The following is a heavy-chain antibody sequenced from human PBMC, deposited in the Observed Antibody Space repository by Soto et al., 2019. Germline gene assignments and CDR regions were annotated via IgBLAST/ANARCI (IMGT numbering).Heavy chain of an antibody. CDR2: IIPILGSA. Sequence: QVQLVQSGAEVKKPGSSVKVSCKASGGTFSSYAISWVRQAPGQGLEWMGGIIPILGSANYAQKFQDRVTITADESTTTTYMELSSLRSADAAVYYCASRERVDAFDIWGQGTMVTVSS. J-gene: IGHJ3*02. D-gene: IGHD1-26*01. CDR1: GGTFSSYA. CDR3: ASRERVDAFDI. V-gene: IGHV1-69*01.